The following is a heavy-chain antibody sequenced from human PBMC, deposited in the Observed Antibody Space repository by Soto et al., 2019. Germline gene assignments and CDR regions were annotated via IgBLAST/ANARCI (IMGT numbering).Heavy chain of an antibody. Sequence: QITLTESGPTLVKPTQTLTLTCTFSGFSLSTSGVGVGWIRQPPGKALEWLALIYWDDDKRYSPSLKSRLTITKETSKNQVVLTMTNMDPGDTATYYWAHRPSYCSGGSCYSGFDYWGQGTLVTVSS. J-gene: IGHJ4*02. CDR1: GFSLSTSGVG. CDR3: AHRPSYCSGGSCYSGFDY. CDR2: IYWDDDK. V-gene: IGHV2-5*02. D-gene: IGHD2-15*01.